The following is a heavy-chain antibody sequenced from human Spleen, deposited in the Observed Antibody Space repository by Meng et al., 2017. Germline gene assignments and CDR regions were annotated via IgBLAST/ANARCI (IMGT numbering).Heavy chain of an antibody. CDR3: ARGPTTMAHDFDY. D-gene: IGHD4-11*01. CDR1: GGSFSDYY. CDR2: INHSGST. V-gene: IGHV4-34*01. J-gene: IGHJ4*02. Sequence: QVQRQTWGDGLLKPSETLSLTCVVSGGSFSDYYWSWIRQPPGKGLEWIGEINHSGSTNYNPSLESRATISVDTSQNNLSLKLSSVTAADSAVYYCARGPTTMAHDFDYWGQGTLVTVSS.